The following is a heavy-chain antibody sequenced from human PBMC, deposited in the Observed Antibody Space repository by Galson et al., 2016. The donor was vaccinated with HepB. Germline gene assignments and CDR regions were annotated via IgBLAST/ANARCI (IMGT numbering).Heavy chain of an antibody. D-gene: IGHD3-22*01. V-gene: IGHV4-39*01. J-gene: IGHJ3*02. CDR3: ARLLLVVNSDVFDI. CDR2: IDDSGHT. CDR1: GASITSSTYN. Sequence: ETLSLTCSVSGASITSSTYNWGWVRQPPGKGLEWTGTIDDSGHTYYTPSPKSRITVSVDMSKKQFSLNLTSVTSADTAVYYCARLLLVVNSDVFDIWGQGTLVTGSS.